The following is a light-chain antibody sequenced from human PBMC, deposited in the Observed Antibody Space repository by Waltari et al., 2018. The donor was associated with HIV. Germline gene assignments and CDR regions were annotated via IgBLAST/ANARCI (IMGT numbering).Light chain of an antibody. CDR3: ATWDDSLSGWV. J-gene: IGLJ3*02. CDR2: SHN. CDR1: SSNIGSNI. Sequence: QSLLTQPPSASGTPGQRVTISCSGSSSNIGSNIVNWYQQFPGTDPKFLISSHNQRPSGVPDRFSGSKSGTSASLAISGLQSEDEADYYCATWDDSLSGWVFGGGTKLTVL. V-gene: IGLV1-44*01.